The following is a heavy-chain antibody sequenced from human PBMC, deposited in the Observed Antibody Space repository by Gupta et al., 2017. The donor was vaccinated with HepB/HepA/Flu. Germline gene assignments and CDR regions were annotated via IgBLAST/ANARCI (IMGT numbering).Heavy chain of an antibody. V-gene: IGHV1-18*01. CDR1: GYTFTSYG. Sequence: KASGYTFTSYGISWVRQAPGQGLEWMGWISAYNGNTNYAQKLQGRVTMTTDTSTSTAYMELRSLRSDDTAVYYCARDSPHPGEVVPAAMYGTGETYYYYGMDVWGQGTTVTVSS. CDR2: ISAYNGNT. CDR3: ARDSPHPGEVVPAAMYGTGETYYYYGMDV. D-gene: IGHD2-2*01. J-gene: IGHJ6*02.